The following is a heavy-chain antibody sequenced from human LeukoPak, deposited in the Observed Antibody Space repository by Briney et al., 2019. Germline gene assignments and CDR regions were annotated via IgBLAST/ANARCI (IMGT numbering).Heavy chain of an antibody. CDR1: GFTFDDYA. CDR3: AKDRASPDY. J-gene: IGHJ4*02. Sequence: GRSLRLSCAASGFTFDDYAMHWVRQAPGKGLEWVSGISWNSGSIGYADSVKGRFTISRDNAKNSLYLQMNSLRAEDTAVYYCAKDRASPDYWGQGTLVTVSS. CDR2: ISWNSGSI. V-gene: IGHV3-9*01.